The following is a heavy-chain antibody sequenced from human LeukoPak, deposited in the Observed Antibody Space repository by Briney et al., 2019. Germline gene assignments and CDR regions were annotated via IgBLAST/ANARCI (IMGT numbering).Heavy chain of an antibody. J-gene: IGHJ4*02. Sequence: AASVKVSCKASGGTFSSYAISWVRQAPGQGLEWMGGIIPIFGTANYAQKFQGRVTITADGSTSTAYMELSSLRSEDTAVYYCARVGEYSPGGYWGQGTLVTVSS. CDR1: GGTFSSYA. CDR2: IIPIFGTA. D-gene: IGHD3-10*01. CDR3: ARVGEYSPGGY. V-gene: IGHV1-69*13.